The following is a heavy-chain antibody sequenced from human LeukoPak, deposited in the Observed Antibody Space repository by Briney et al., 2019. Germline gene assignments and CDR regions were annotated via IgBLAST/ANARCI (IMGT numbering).Heavy chain of an antibody. CDR1: GFTFDDYA. J-gene: IGHJ4*02. CDR3: AKETVTWLVPTDPHYFDY. CDR2: ISWNNGSI. D-gene: IGHD6-19*01. V-gene: IGHV3-9*01. Sequence: PGGPLRLSCAASGFTFDDYAMHWVRKPPGKGLERVSGISWNNGSIGYADSVKGRFNISRDNAKTSLYLQLNSLRAEATALYYCAKETVTWLVPTDPHYFDYWGQGTMVTVSS.